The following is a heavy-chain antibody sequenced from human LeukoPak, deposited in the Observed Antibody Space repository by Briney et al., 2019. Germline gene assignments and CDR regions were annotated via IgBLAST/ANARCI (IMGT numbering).Heavy chain of an antibody. CDR1: GYSISSGSY. CDR2: IYHSGST. CDR3: ARELLVGAYGGGNWFDP. J-gene: IGHJ5*02. V-gene: IGHV4-38-2*02. Sequence: SETLSLTCTVSGYSISSGSYWGWIRQTPGKGLEWIGSIYHSGSTYYNPSLKSRVTISVDTSKNQFSLKLSSVTAADTAVYYCARELLVGAYGGGNWFDPWGQGTPVTVSS. D-gene: IGHD1-26*01.